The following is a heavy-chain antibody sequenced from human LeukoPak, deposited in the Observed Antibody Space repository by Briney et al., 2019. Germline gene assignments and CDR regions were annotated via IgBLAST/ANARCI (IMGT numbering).Heavy chain of an antibody. V-gene: IGHV3-23*01. CDR2: ISGSGARS. J-gene: IGHJ6*02. CDR1: GFTFSSYA. Sequence: PGGSLRLSCAASGFTFSSYAMSWVRQAPGKGLEWVSAISGSGARSYYADSVKGRFTISRDKSKNTLYLQMNSLRPEDTAVYYCATRGWIEACGMDVWGQGTTVTVSS. CDR3: ATRGWIEACGMDV. D-gene: IGHD5-12*01.